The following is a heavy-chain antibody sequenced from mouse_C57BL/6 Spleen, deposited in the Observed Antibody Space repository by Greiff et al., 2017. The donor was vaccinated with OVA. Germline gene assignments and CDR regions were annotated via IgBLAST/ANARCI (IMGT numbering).Heavy chain of an antibody. CDR1: GFSLTSYG. CDR2: IWRGGST. V-gene: IGHV2-5*01. J-gene: IGHJ1*03. D-gene: IGHD1-1*01. Sequence: VQLVESGPGLVQPSQSLSITCTVSGFSLTSYGVHWVRQSPGKGLEWLGVIWRGGSTDYNAAFMSRLSITKDNSKSQVFFKMNSLRADDTAIYYCAKNYGSRDFDVWGTGTTVTVSS. CDR3: AKNYGSRDFDV.